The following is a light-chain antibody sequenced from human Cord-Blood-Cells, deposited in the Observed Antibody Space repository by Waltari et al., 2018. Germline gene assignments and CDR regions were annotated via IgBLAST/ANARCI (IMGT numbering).Light chain of an antibody. J-gene: IGKJ2*03. CDR2: AAS. CDR3: QQSYSTPYS. V-gene: IGKV1-39*01. CDR1: QSISSY. Sequence: DIQMTQSPSSLSASVGDRVTITCRASQSISSYLNWYQQKPGKAPKLLIYAASSLQSGVPSRFSGSGYGTDFTLTISSLQPEDFATYYCQQSYSTPYSFGQGT.